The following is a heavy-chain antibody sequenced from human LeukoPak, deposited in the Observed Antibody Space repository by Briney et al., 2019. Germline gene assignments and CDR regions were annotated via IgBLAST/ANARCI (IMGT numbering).Heavy chain of an antibody. D-gene: IGHD3-10*01. Sequence: GGSLRLSXAASGFTFSSYSMNWVRQAPGKGLEWVSSISSSSSYIYYADSVKGRFTISRDDAKNSLYLQMNSLRAEDTAVYYCAWVRGIVQPDYWGQGTLVTVSS. V-gene: IGHV3-21*01. CDR2: ISSSSSYI. CDR1: GFTFSSYS. CDR3: AWVRGIVQPDY. J-gene: IGHJ4*02.